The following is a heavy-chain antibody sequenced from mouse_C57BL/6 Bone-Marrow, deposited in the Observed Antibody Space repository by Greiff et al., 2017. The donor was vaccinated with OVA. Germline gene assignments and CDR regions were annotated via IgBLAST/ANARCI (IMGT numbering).Heavy chain of an antibody. CDR1: GYTFTSYG. V-gene: IGHV1-58*01. Sequence: EVKLVESGAELVRPGSSVKMSCKTSGYTFTSYGINWVKQRPGQGLEWIGYIYIGNGYTEYNEKFKGKATLTSDTSSSTDYMQLSSQTSADYAIDFCARDETGRGDYWGQGTSVTVS. CDR3: ARDETGRGDY. J-gene: IGHJ4*01. CDR2: IYIGNGYT. D-gene: IGHD4-1*01.